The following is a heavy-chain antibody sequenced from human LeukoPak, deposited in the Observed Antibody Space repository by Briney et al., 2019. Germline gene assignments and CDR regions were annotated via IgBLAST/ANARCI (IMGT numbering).Heavy chain of an antibody. D-gene: IGHD3-3*01. CDR2: IYSSGST. CDR1: GAAIITYF. Sequence: SETLSLTCTVSGAAIITYFWSWIRQSPGKGLEWIGYIYSSGSTKYNPSLKSRVTISVDASKNQFALTLRSLTAADKAVYYCAREFWSGSVAFEPWGKGTMVTVSS. V-gene: IGHV4-59*01. CDR3: AREFWSGSVAFEP. J-gene: IGHJ5*02.